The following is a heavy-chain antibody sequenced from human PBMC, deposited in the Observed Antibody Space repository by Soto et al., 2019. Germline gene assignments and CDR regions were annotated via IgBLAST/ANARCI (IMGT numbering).Heavy chain of an antibody. J-gene: IGHJ5*02. CDR1: GGSISSYY. Sequence: SETLSLTCTVSGGSISSYYLSWIRQPPGKGLEWIGYIYYSGSTNYNPSLKSRVTISVDTSKNQFSLKMSSVSAADTAVYYCARGVVPAVIWGWFDPWGQGTLVTISS. V-gene: IGHV4-59*01. CDR2: IYYSGST. D-gene: IGHD2-2*02. CDR3: ARGVVPAVIWGWFDP.